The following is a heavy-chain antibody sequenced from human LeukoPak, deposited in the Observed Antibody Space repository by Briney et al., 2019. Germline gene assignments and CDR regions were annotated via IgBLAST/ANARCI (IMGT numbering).Heavy chain of an antibody. CDR3: AKAKFELLQGDAFDI. Sequence: GGSLRLSCAASGFTFSSYAMSWVRQAPGKGLEWVSAISGSGGSTYYAGSVKGRFTISRDNSKNTLYLQMNSLRAEDTAVYYCAKAKFELLQGDAFDIWGQGTMVTVSS. CDR2: ISGSGGST. CDR1: GFTFSSYA. J-gene: IGHJ3*02. D-gene: IGHD1-26*01. V-gene: IGHV3-23*01.